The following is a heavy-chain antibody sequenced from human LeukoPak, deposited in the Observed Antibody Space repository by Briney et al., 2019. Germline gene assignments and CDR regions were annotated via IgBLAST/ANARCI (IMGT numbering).Heavy chain of an antibody. CDR1: GFTFTTYA. CDR2: ITSGGRT. D-gene: IGHD1-26*01. CDR3: ARSIPPDF. V-gene: IGHV3-23*01. Sequence: LAGGSLRLSCVPSGFTFTTYATNWVRQAPGKGLEWVSGITSGGRTYYADSVKGWFTISRDSSKNTLYLQMTSLRADDTALYYCARSIPPDFWGQGTLVTVSS. J-gene: IGHJ4*02.